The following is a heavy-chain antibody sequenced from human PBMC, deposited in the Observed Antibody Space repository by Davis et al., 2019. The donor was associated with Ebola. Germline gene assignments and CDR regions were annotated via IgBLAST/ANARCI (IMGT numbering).Heavy chain of an antibody. Sequence: MPSETLSLTCTVSGGSISSYYWSWIRQPPGKGLEWIGYIYYSGSTNYNPSLKSRVTISVDTSKNQFSLKLSSVTAADTAVYYCARPTTDAAAGTGWFDPWGQGTLVTVSS. CDR2: IYYSGST. CDR1: GGSISSYY. D-gene: IGHD6-13*01. CDR3: ARPTTDAAAGTGWFDP. J-gene: IGHJ5*02. V-gene: IGHV4-59*01.